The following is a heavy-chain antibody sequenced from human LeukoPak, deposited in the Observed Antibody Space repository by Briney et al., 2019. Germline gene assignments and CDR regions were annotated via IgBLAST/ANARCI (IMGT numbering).Heavy chain of an antibody. CDR3: ARLSVPAARGAFDC. CDR2: ISASGSS. CDR1: SDSISNYF. V-gene: IGHV4-4*07. D-gene: IGHD6-6*01. J-gene: IGHJ3*01. Sequence: SETLSLTCTFSSDSISNYFWSWIRQPAGKGLEYIGRISASGSSNYNPSLRSRITMSLDTSKNQFSLKLTSVTAADTAVYYRARLSVPAARGAFDCWGQGTMVTVAS.